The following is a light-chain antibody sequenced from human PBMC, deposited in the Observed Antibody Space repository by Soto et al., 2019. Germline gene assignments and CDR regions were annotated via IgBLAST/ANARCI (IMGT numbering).Light chain of an antibody. CDR2: GAS. J-gene: IGKJ1*01. CDR3: QQYNNWPFPSWT. Sequence: EIVMTQSPATLSVSPGERATLSCRASQSVSSNLAWYQQKPGQAPRLLIYGASTRATGIPASFSGSGSGTEFTLTISRLQSEDFAVYYCQQYNNWPFPSWTFGQGTKVEIK. CDR1: QSVSSN. V-gene: IGKV3-15*01.